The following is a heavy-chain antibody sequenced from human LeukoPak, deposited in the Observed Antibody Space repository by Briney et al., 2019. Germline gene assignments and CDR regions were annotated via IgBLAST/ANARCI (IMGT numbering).Heavy chain of an antibody. CDR2: MNPNSGNT. J-gene: IGHJ5*02. Sequence: ASVKVSCKASGYTFTSYDINWVRQATGQGLEWMGWMNPNSGNTGYAQKFQGRVTITRNTSISTAYMELSSLRSEDTAVYYCARDAPYSSSSFDPWGQGTLVTVSS. V-gene: IGHV1-8*03. D-gene: IGHD6-13*01. CDR3: ARDAPYSSSSFDP. CDR1: GYTFTSYD.